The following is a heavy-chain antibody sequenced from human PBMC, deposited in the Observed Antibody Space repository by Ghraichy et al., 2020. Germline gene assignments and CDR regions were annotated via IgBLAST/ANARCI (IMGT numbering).Heavy chain of an antibody. CDR1: GVTFGSYN. V-gene: IGHV3-48*02. CDR2: INGVGTAT. D-gene: IGHD3-9*01. CDR3: VRVRLAAFDI. J-gene: IGHJ3*02. Sequence: GESLNISCAASGVTFGSYNMNWVRQAPGKGLEWVSYINGVGTATYYADSVKGRFTISRDNAKNSLYLQMNSLRDEDTAVYYCVRVRLAAFDIWGQGTMVTVSA.